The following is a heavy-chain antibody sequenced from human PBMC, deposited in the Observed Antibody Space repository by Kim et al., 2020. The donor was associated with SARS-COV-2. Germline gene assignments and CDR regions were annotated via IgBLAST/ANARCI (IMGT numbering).Heavy chain of an antibody. Sequence: SETLSLTCTVSGGSISSSSYYWGWIRQPPGKGLEWIGSIYYSGSTYYNPSLKSRVTISVDTSKNQFSLKLSSVTAADTAVYYCASNGEWFGELPYWGQGTLVTVSS. CDR2: IYYSGST. D-gene: IGHD3-10*01. V-gene: IGHV4-39*01. CDR3: ASNGEWFGELPY. CDR1: GGSISSSSYY. J-gene: IGHJ4*02.